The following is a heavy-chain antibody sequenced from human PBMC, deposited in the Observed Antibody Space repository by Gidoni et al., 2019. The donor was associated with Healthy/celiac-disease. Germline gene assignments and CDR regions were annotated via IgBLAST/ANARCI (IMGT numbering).Heavy chain of an antibody. CDR2: ISGSGGST. Sequence: EVQLLASGGVLVQPVGSLRLSRAASGFTFRIYAMSWVRQAPGKGLEWVSAISGSGGSTYYAAAVKGRFTISRDNSTNTLYLQMNSLRAEDTAVYYCAQALVVVVAATVHAFDIWGQGTMVTVSS. CDR1: GFTFRIYA. CDR3: AQALVVVVAATVHAFDI. D-gene: IGHD2-15*01. J-gene: IGHJ3*02. V-gene: IGHV3-23*01.